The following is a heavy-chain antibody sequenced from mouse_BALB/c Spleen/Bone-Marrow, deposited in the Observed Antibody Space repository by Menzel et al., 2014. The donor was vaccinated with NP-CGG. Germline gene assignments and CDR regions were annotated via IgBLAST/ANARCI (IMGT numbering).Heavy chain of an antibody. J-gene: IGHJ2*01. CDR1: GYIFTAYV. Sequence: EVQLQQSGPELVKPGASVKMSCKASGYIFTAYVMHWVKQKPGQGLEWIGFFNPYNDDSNYNEKFKGKATLTSDKSSSTAYMELSSLTSEDSAVYYCAREGWLLRFDYWCQGTTLTVSS. CDR2: FNPYNDDS. V-gene: IGHV1-14*01. CDR3: AREGWLLRFDY. D-gene: IGHD2-3*01.